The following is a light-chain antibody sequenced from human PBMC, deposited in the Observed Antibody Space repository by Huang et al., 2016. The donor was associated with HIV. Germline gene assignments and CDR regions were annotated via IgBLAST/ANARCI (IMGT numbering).Light chain of an antibody. V-gene: IGKV1-5*03. CDR1: QSISSW. CDR2: KES. CDR3: QQYNSYSLT. Sequence: DIQMTQSPSTLSASVGDRVTITCRASQSISSWLAWYQQKPGKAPKLLIQKESNLENGVPSRFSSSGSGTEFTLTISSLQPDDLATYYCQQYNSYSLTFGGGTKVEIK. J-gene: IGKJ4*01.